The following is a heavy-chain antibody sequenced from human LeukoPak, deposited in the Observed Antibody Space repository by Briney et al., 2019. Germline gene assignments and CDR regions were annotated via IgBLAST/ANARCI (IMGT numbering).Heavy chain of an antibody. D-gene: IGHD6-13*01. CDR3: ARGAAAADY. CDR1: GGSISGFY. J-gene: IGHJ4*02. Sequence: SETLSLTCTVSGGSISGFYWSWIRQPPGKGLEWIGYIYYSGSTNYNPSLKSRVTISVDTSKKQLSLKLSSVTAADTAVYYCARGAAAADYWGQGILVIVSS. V-gene: IGHV4-59*01. CDR2: IYYSGST.